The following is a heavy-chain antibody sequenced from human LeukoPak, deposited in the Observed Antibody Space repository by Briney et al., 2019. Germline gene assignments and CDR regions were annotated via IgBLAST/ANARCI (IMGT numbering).Heavy chain of an antibody. CDR1: GFRFSSYA. D-gene: IGHD2-21*02. CDR3: AKPSCGGDCYGYFDY. V-gene: IGHV3-23*01. J-gene: IGHJ4*02. CDR2: ISGSGVST. Sequence: PGGSLRLSCAASGFRFSSYAMSWVRQAPGKGLEWVSAISGSGVSTYYADSVKGRFTVSRDNSKNTLHLQMSSLRAEDTAVYYCAKPSCGGDCYGYFDYWGQGTLVTVSS.